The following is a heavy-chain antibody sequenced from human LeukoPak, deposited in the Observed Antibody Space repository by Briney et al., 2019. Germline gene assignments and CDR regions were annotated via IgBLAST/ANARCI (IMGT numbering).Heavy chain of an antibody. CDR1: GFTFSDYY. CDR3: AREDIVVVVAATTPAFDI. V-gene: IGHV3-11*01. CDR2: ISSSGSTI. Sequence: PGGSLRLSCAASGFTFSDYYMSWIRQAPGKGLEWVSYISSSGSTIYYADSVKGRFTISGDNAKNSLYLQMNSLRAEDTAVYYCAREDIVVVVAATTPAFDIWGQGTMVTVSS. J-gene: IGHJ3*02. D-gene: IGHD2-15*01.